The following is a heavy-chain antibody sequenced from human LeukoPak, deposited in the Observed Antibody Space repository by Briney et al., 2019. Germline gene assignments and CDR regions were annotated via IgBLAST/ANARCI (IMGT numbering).Heavy chain of an antibody. CDR3: ARAYSETYGLGYYYMDV. Sequence: GGSLRLSCAASGFTFNTYSMNWVRQAPGKGLEWVSSISSSSSYIYYADSVKGRFTISRDNAKNSLYLQMNSLRAEDTAVYYCARAYSETYGLGYYYMDVWGKGTTVTISS. CDR1: GFTFNTYS. D-gene: IGHD1-26*01. V-gene: IGHV3-21*01. J-gene: IGHJ6*03. CDR2: ISSSSSYI.